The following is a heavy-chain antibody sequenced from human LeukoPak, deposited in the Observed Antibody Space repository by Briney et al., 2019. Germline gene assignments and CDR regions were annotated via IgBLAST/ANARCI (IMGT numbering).Heavy chain of an antibody. Sequence: ASQTLSLTCAVSGGSISSGGYSWSWIRQPPGKGLEWIGYIYHSGSTYYNPSLKIRVTISVDRSKNQFSLKLSSVTAADTAVYYCARDTLNCGGDCPPDYWGQGTLVTVSS. V-gene: IGHV4-30-2*01. J-gene: IGHJ4*02. CDR1: GGSISSGGYS. CDR2: IYHSGST. CDR3: ARDTLNCGGDCPPDY. D-gene: IGHD2-21*02.